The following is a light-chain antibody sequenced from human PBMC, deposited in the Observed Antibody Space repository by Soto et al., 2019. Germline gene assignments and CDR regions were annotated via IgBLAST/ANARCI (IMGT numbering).Light chain of an antibody. CDR2: ANN. Sequence: QSVLTQPPSVSGAPGQRVTISCTGSTSNIGAGYDVHWYQQVPGTTPKLLIYANNNRPSGVPDRFSGSSSGNTATLTIGGTQALDEADYYCQAWDSNNVLFGGGTKVTVL. CDR1: TSNIGAGYD. J-gene: IGLJ2*01. V-gene: IGLV1-40*01. CDR3: QAWDSNNVL.